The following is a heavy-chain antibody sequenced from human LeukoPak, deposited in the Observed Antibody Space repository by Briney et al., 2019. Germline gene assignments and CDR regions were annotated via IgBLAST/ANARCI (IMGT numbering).Heavy chain of an antibody. Sequence: GSLRLSCAASGFTFSSYTMNWVRQAPGKGLEWVSYIRGSSSSIYYADSVKGRFTISRDNAKNSLYLQMNSLRAEDTAVYYCARQWFGDWGYYFDYWGQGTLVTVS. CDR1: GFTFSSYT. J-gene: IGHJ4*02. CDR3: ARQWFGDWGYYFDY. CDR2: IRGSSSSI. D-gene: IGHD3-10*01. V-gene: IGHV3-48*01.